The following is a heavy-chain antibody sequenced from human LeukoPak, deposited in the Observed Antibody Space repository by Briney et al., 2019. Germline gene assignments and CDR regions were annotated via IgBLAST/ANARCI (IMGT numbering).Heavy chain of an antibody. J-gene: IGHJ4*02. V-gene: IGHV3-23*01. CDR1: GFSFTSNT. CDR3: ARDEDTSALSEY. D-gene: IGHD2/OR15-2a*01. Sequence: GGSLRLSCAGSGFSFTSNTMSWVRQAPGGGLEWVSAISNNGGRTGYADSVKGRFTISRDNSKSTLYLHMDSLRAEDTAVYYCARDEDTSALSEYWGEGTLVTVSS. CDR2: ISNNGGRT.